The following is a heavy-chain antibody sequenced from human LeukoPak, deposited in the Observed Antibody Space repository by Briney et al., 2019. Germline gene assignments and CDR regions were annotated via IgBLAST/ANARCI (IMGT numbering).Heavy chain of an antibody. V-gene: IGHV5-51*01. CDR2: IYPGDSEN. D-gene: IGHD1-26*01. J-gene: IGHJ3*02. CDR1: GYRFTRSW. Sequence: GESLKISCKGFGYRFTRSWIGWVRQTPGKGLEWMGVIYPGDSENNYSPSFQGLVTISADKSMNTAYLQWSSLQASDTAMYYCARRLSGSYSAFDIWGQGTMVTVSA. CDR3: ARRLSGSYSAFDI.